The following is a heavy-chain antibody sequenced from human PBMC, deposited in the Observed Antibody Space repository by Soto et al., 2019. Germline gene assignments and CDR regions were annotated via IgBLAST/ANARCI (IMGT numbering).Heavy chain of an antibody. CDR3: ARVSVVATIDAFDI. CDR1: GFTFSSYS. J-gene: IGHJ3*02. V-gene: IGHV3-21*01. CDR2: ISSSSSYI. D-gene: IGHD5-12*01. Sequence: VQLVESGGGLVKPGGSLRLSCAASGFTFSSYSMNWVRQAPGKGLEWVSSISSSSSYIYYADSVKGRFTISRDNAKNSLYLQMNSLRAEDTAVYYCARVSVVATIDAFDIWGQGTMVTVSS.